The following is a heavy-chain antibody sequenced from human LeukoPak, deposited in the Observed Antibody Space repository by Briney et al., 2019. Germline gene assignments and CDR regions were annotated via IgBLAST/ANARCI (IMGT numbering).Heavy chain of an antibody. D-gene: IGHD6-25*01. J-gene: IGHJ5*02. CDR1: GYTFAGYC. CDR3: ARGLAATTTNWFDP. Sequence: GASVKVSCKASGYTFAGYCMHWVRQAPGQGLEWMGWINPNSGGTNYAQKFQGRVTMTRDTSISTAYMELSRLRSDDTAVYYCARGLAATTTNWFDPWGQGTLVTVSS. CDR2: INPNSGGT. V-gene: IGHV1-2*02.